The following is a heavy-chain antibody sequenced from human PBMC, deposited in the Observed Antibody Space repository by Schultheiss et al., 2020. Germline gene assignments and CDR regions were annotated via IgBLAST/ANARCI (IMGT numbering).Heavy chain of an antibody. Sequence: SETLSLTCAVYGGSFSGYYWSWIRQPPGKGLEWIGEIYHSGSTNYNPSLKSRVTISVDTSKNQFSLKLSPVTAADTAVYYCARRGDCSSTSCYLDYYYYMDVWGKGTTVTVSS. D-gene: IGHD2-2*01. J-gene: IGHJ6*03. CDR3: ARRGDCSSTSCYLDYYYYMDV. V-gene: IGHV4-34*09. CDR2: IYHSGST. CDR1: GGSFSGYY.